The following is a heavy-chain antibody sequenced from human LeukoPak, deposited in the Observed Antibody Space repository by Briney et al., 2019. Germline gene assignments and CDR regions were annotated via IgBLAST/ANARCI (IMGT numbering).Heavy chain of an antibody. Sequence: GRSLRLSCAASGFTFSSYAMHWVRQAPDKGLEWVALTSSDGSNKYSADSVKGRFTISRDNSKNTLYLQMNSLRAEDTAVYYCAKMLTMIVVVITSSWFDPWGQGTLVTVSS. CDR3: AKMLTMIVVVITSSWFDP. J-gene: IGHJ5*02. CDR1: GFTFSSYA. V-gene: IGHV3-30*04. D-gene: IGHD3-22*01. CDR2: TSSDGSNK.